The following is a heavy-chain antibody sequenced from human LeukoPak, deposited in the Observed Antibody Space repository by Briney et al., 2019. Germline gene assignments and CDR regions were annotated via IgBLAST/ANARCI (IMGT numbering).Heavy chain of an antibody. J-gene: IGHJ4*02. Sequence: GASVKVSCKVSGYTLTELSMHWVRQAPGKGLEGMGGFDPEDGETIYAQKFQGRVTMTEDTSTDTAYMELSSLRSEDTAVYYCATTGRNYYGSGSYYLDYWGQGTLVTVSS. V-gene: IGHV1-24*01. CDR3: ATTGRNYYGSGSYYLDY. D-gene: IGHD3-10*01. CDR2: FDPEDGET. CDR1: GYTLTELS.